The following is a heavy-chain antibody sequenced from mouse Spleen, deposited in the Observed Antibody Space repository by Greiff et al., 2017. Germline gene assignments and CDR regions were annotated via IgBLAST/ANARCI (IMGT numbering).Heavy chain of an antibody. CDR1: GFTFSDYG. D-gene: IGHD2-1*01. Sequence: EVQVVESGGGLVKPGGSLKLSCAASGFTFSDYGMHWVRQAPEKGLEWVAYISSGSSTIYYADTVKGRFTISRDNAKNTLFLQMTSLRSEDTAMYYCARGGNYLGFAYWGQGTLVTVSA. CDR2: ISSGSSTI. J-gene: IGHJ3*01. V-gene: IGHV5-17*01. CDR3: ARGGNYLGFAY.